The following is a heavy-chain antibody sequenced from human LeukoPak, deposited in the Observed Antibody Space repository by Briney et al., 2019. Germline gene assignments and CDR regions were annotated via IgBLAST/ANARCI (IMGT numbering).Heavy chain of an antibody. J-gene: IGHJ4*02. D-gene: IGHD3-22*01. CDR1: GYTFTSYD. V-gene: IGHV1-8*01. CDR3: ARVVDRSGYILFDY. CDR2: MNPNSGNT. Sequence: ASVKVSCKASGYTFTSYDINWVRQATGQGLEWMGWMNPNSGNTGYAQKFQGRVTMTRNTSISTAYMELSSLRSEDTAVYYCARVVDRSGYILFDYWGQGTLVTVSS.